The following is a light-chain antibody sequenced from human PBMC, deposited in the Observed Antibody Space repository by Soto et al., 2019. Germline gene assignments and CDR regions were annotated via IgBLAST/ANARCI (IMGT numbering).Light chain of an antibody. V-gene: IGKV3-11*01. J-gene: IGKJ5*01. CDR2: DAS. CDR1: QSVSRY. CDR3: QQRSNWIT. Sequence: EIVLTQSPATLSLSPGERATLSCRASQSVSRYLAWYQQKPGQAPRLLIYDASCRATGIPARFSGSGSVTDFTLTISSLEPEDFAVYYCQQRSNWITFGQGTRLEIK.